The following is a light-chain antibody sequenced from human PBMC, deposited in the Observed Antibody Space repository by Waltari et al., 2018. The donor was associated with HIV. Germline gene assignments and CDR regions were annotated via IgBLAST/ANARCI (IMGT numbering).Light chain of an antibody. V-gene: IGLV1-44*01. CDR1: SSNIGSNT. CDR3: ADWDDGLNGAV. CDR2: RDS. J-gene: IGLJ7*01. Sequence: QSVLTQPPSASGTPGQRVTISCSGSSSNIGSNTVNWYQQLPGTPPKLHSFRDSQRPSGVPDRFAGSKSRTSAALAISGLQSEDDADYYWADWDDGLNGAVFGGGTQLTVL.